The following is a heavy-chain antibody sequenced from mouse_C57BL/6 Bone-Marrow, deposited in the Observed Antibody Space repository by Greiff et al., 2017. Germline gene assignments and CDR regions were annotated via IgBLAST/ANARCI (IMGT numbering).Heavy chain of an antibody. CDR1: GYTFTSYG. V-gene: IGHV1-81*01. Sequence: VNLVESGAELARPGASVKLSCKASGYTFTSYGISWVKQRTGQGLEWIGEIYPRSGNTYYNEKFKGKATLTADKSSSTAYMELRSLTSEDSAVYFCASGYGNYDYWGQGTTLTVSS. CDR3: ASGYGNYDY. J-gene: IGHJ2*01. D-gene: IGHD2-1*01. CDR2: IYPRSGNT.